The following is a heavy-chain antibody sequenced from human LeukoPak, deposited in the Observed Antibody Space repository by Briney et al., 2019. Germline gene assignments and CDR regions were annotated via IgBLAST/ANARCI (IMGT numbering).Heavy chain of an antibody. J-gene: IGHJ5*02. CDR1: GFTFRSYG. V-gene: IGHV3-33*01. Sequence: GRSLRLSCAASGFTFRSYGMHWVRQAPGKGLEWVAVIWYNGSNEYYADSVKGRFTISRDNSKNTLYLQMNSLRAEDTAVYYCAREDTPAYYGSGSYLGNWFDPWGQGTLVTVSS. CDR3: AREDTPAYYGSGSYLGNWFDP. D-gene: IGHD3-10*01. CDR2: IWYNGSNE.